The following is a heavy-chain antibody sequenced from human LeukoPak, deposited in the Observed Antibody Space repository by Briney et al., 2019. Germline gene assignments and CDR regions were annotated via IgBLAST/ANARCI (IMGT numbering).Heavy chain of an antibody. V-gene: IGHV4-34*01. J-gene: IGHJ6*03. D-gene: IGHD4-11*01. CDR2: INHSGST. Sequence: SETLSLTCAVYGGSFSGYYWSWIRQPPGKGLEWIGEINHSGSTNYNPSLKSRATISVDTSKNQFSLKLSSVTAADTAVYYCARGNSNYYYMDVWGKGTTVTVSS. CDR1: GGSFSGYY. CDR3: ARGNSNYYYMDV.